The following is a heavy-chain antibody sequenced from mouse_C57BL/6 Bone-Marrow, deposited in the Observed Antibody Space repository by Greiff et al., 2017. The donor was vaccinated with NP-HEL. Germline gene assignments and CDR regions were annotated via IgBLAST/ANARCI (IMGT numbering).Heavy chain of an antibody. CDR3: ARFGRRDY. J-gene: IGHJ2*01. D-gene: IGHD4-1*01. CDR1: GYTFTSYW. Sequence: QVQLQQPGAELVRPGTSVKLSCKASGYTFTSYWMTWVKQRPGQGLGWIGVIDPSDSYTNYNQKFKGKATLTVNTSSSTAYMQLSSLTSEDSAVYYCARFGRRDYWGQGTTLTVSS. CDR2: IDPSDSYT. V-gene: IGHV1-59*01.